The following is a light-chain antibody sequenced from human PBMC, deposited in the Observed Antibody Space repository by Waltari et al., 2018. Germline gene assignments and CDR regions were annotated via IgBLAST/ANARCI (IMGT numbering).Light chain of an antibody. CDR1: SSDVGAYNF. J-gene: IGLJ3*02. Sequence: QSALTQPPSASGSPGQSVTISCTGTSSDVGAYNFVSWYHQHPGKAPKLMIFEVSNRPSGGPDRFSGSKSGNTASLTVSGLQADDEGDYHCTSYTGRSWVFGGGTKLTVL. CDR3: TSYTGRSWV. CDR2: EVS. V-gene: IGLV2-8*01.